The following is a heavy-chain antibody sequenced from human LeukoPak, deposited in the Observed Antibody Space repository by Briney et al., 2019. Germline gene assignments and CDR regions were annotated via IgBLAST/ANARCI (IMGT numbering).Heavy chain of an antibody. J-gene: IGHJ4*02. D-gene: IGHD6-19*01. CDR2: VSSSSSYI. CDR1: GFMFSAYS. CDR3: ARLSTAVAGGDY. Sequence: PGGSLRLSCAASGFMFSAYSMNWVRQAPGKGLEWVSSVSSSSSYIYYADSVEGRFTISRDNAKNSLYLQMNSLTAEDTALYYCARLSTAVAGGDYWGQGTLVTVSS. V-gene: IGHV3-21*01.